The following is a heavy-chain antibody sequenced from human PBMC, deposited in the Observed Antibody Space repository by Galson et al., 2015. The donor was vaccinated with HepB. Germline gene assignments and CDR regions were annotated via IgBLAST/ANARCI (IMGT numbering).Heavy chain of an antibody. CDR1: GFTFSNAW. V-gene: IGHV3-15*01. CDR3: TTGATMGKDYYYGMVV. J-gene: IGHJ6*02. D-gene: IGHD1-26*01. CDR2: IKSKSDGGAT. Sequence: SLRLSCAASGFTFSNAWMNWVRQSPGKGLEWVGRIKSKSDGGATDYTAPVKGRFTISRDDSKNTLYLQMNSLKTEDTAVYYCTTGATMGKDYYYGMVVWGQGTTVTVSS.